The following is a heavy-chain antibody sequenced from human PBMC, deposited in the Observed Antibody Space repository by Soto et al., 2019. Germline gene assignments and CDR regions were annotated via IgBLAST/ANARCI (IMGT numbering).Heavy chain of an antibody. V-gene: IGHV1-69*06. J-gene: IGHJ5*02. CDR3: AXXXXXXSGYPQLLNWFDP. CDR2: IIPIFGTA. D-gene: IGHD3-3*01. CDR1: GGTFSSYA. Sequence: QVQLVQSGAEVKKPGSSVKVSCKASGGTFSSYAISWVRQAPGQGLEWMGGIIPIFGTANYAQKFQGRVTITADKSTSTAYMELSSLRSEDTAVYYCAXXXXXXSGYPQLLNWFDPWGQGTLVTVSS.